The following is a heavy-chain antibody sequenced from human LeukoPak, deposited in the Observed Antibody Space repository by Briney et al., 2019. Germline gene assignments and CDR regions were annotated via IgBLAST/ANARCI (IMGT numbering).Heavy chain of an antibody. D-gene: IGHD3-22*01. CDR1: GFTFSSYS. Sequence: GGSLRLSCAASGFTFSSYSMNWVRQAPGKGLEWVSSISSSSSYIYYADSVKGRFTISRDNSKNTLYLQMNSLRAEDTAVYYCAKWYDSSGYYRDGFDYWGQGTLVTVSS. J-gene: IGHJ4*02. CDR3: AKWYDSSGYYRDGFDY. V-gene: IGHV3-21*04. CDR2: ISSSSSYI.